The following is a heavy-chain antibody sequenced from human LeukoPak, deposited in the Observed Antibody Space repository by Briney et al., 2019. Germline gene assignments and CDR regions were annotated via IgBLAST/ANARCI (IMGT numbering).Heavy chain of an antibody. V-gene: IGHV3-53*01. CDR3: ARLGFVVPAVIFDY. D-gene: IGHD2-2*02. Sequence: PAWSLRLSCAASGFTVSSNYMSWVRQAPGKRLEWAPVIYIGGSTYYADSVKGRFTISRDISKNTLYLQMNSLRAEDTAMYYCARLGFVVPAVIFDYWGQGTLVTVS. CDR1: GFTVSSNY. J-gene: IGHJ4*02. CDR2: IYIGGST.